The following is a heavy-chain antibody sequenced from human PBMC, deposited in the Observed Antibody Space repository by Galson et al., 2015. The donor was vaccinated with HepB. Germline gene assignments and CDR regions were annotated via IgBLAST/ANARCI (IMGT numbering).Heavy chain of an antibody. V-gene: IGHV3-33*03. D-gene: IGHD5/OR15-5a*01. CDR3: AKGFGVTLIVYWFFDV. CDR2: ISPDGSIK. Sequence: SLRLSCAASGFTFNQHALHWVRQSPGKGLEWLAVISPDGSIKYYEASVRGRFTISRDNAKNRVYLQMDGLTVDDTAQYYCAKGFGVTLIVYWFFDVWGRGTHVSVSS. J-gene: IGHJ2*01. CDR1: GFTFNQHA.